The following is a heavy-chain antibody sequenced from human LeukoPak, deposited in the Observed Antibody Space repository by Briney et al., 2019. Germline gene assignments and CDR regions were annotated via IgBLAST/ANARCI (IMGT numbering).Heavy chain of an antibody. Sequence: GGSLRLFCAASGFTFSNYAMSWVRQAPGKGLEWVSAISGPAGSWDYADVVKGRFTISRDNSKNTLFLQMNSLSPEDTAIYYCAKKVGLVSAPLYYFDVWGQGTLVTVSS. V-gene: IGHV3-23*01. CDR3: AKKVGLVSAPLYYFDV. CDR2: ISGPAGSW. CDR1: GFTFSNYA. D-gene: IGHD5/OR15-5a*01. J-gene: IGHJ4*02.